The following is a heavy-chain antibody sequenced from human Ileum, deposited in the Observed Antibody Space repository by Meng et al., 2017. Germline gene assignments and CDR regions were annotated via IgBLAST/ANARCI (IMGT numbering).Heavy chain of an antibody. CDR2: ITNGGST. J-gene: IGHJ4*02. CDR1: GFTFINYG. V-gene: IGHV3-23*01. Sequence: GESLKIPCAASGFTFINYGMGWVRQAPGKGLEWVSTITNGGSTFNADSVKGRFTTSRDNSMNTLFLQMKSLRADDTAVYYCATRGLYYFDYWGQGALVTVSS. CDR3: ATRGLYYFDY.